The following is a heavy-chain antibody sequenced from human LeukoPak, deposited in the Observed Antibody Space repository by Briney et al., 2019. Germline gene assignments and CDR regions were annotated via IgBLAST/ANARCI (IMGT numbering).Heavy chain of an antibody. D-gene: IGHD3-22*01. CDR3: ARGVFYYDTSGRGYYFDY. Sequence: SETLSLTCTVSGGSISSSNTDYYWGWVRQPPGKGLEWIGSISYSGSTYYNPSLKSRVTISADTSSSQFSLKLSSVTAADTAVYYCARGVFYYDTSGRGYYFDYWGQGALVTVSS. V-gene: IGHV4-39*07. J-gene: IGHJ4*02. CDR1: GGSISSSNTDYY. CDR2: ISYSGST.